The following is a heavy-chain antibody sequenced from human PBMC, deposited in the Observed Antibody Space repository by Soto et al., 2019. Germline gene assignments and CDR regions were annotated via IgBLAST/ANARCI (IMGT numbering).Heavy chain of an antibody. Sequence: GGSLRLSCAAPGFTFSSYGMHWVRQAPGKGLEWVAVISYDGSNKYYADSVKGRFTISRDNSKNTLYLQMNSLRAEDTAVYYCAKVGVRGYSGYDYYYYYGMDVWGQGTTVTVSS. CDR3: AKVGVRGYSGYDYYYYYGMDV. J-gene: IGHJ6*02. V-gene: IGHV3-30*18. CDR2: ISYDGSNK. CDR1: GFTFSSYG. D-gene: IGHD5-12*01.